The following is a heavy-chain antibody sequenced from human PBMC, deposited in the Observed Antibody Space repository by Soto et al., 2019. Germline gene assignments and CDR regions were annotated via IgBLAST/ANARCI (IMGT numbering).Heavy chain of an antibody. CDR1: GFSISSSGVG. J-gene: IGHJ4*02. CDR3: ARTTAMVTTAPSYLDN. CDR2: IYWDDDK. V-gene: IGHV2-70*01. Sequence: SGPTLVNPTQTLTLTCIFSGFSISSSGVGVGWIRQPPGKALEWLALIYWDDDKYYSTSLKTRLTISKDTSKNQVVLTMTNMDPVDTATYYCARTTAMVTTAPSYLDNWGEGTLVTLSS. D-gene: IGHD5-18*01.